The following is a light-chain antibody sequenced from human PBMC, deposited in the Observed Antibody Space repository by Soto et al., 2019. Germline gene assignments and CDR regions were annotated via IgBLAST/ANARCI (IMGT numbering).Light chain of an antibody. CDR1: QSVSSSY. CDR3: QQYGGSPLYT. CDR2: GAS. V-gene: IGKV3-20*01. J-gene: IGKJ2*01. Sequence: EIVLTQSPGTLSLSPGERATLSCRASQSVSSSYLTWYQQKPGQAPRLLIYGASSRATDIPDRFSGSGSGTDVTLTISRLEPEDFAVYYCQQYGGSPLYTFGQGTKLEIK.